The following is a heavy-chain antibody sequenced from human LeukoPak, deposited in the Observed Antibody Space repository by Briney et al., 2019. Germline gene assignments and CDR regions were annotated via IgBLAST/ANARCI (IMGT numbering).Heavy chain of an antibody. Sequence: GGSLRLSCVASGYTFSSYSINWVRHAPGKGLEWVSSISVRSNYIYYADSVRGRFSISRDDARDSLYLQMNSLRAEDTAVYFCVRLRRNSDTSGFYYYYDFWGQGTLATVSS. CDR1: GYTFSSYS. J-gene: IGHJ4*02. CDR3: VRLRRNSDTSGFYYYYDF. CDR2: ISVRSNYI. D-gene: IGHD3-22*01. V-gene: IGHV3-21*01.